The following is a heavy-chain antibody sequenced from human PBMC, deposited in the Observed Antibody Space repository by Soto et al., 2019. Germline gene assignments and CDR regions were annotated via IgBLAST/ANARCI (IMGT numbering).Heavy chain of an antibody. CDR3: ARVPDYGDYYYYGMDV. D-gene: IGHD4-17*01. J-gene: IGHJ6*02. Sequence: LGESLKISCKGSGYSFTSYWIGWVRQMPGKGLEWMGIIYPGDSDTRYSPSFQGQVTISADKSISTAYLQWSSLKASDTAMYYCARVPDYGDYYYYGMDVWGQGTTVTVSS. CDR1: GYSFTSYW. V-gene: IGHV5-51*01. CDR2: IYPGDSDT.